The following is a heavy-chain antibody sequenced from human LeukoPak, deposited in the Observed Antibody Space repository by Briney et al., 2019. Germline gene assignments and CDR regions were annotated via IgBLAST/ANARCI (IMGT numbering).Heavy chain of an antibody. V-gene: IGHV3-74*01. CDR1: GFTFNNYW. CDR3: AIGVVITTAFDN. J-gene: IGHJ4*02. D-gene: IGHD3-22*01. CDR2: INSDGSSA. Sequence: PGGSLRLSCAASGFTFNNYWMHRVRQAPGKGLVWVSGINSDGSSATYADSVKGRFTISRDNAKNTLYLEMNSLRAEDMAVYYCAIGVVITTAFDNWGQGTLVTVSS.